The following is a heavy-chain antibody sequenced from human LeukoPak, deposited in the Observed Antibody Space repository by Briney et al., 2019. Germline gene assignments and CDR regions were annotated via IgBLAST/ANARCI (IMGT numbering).Heavy chain of an antibody. Sequence: SETLSLTCTVSGGSISGYYWSWIRQPPGKGLEWVGYISYSGSTNYNPSLKSRVTISVDTSKNQFSLKLSSVTAADTAVYYCAREDSSGYYSFDYWGQGTLVTVSS. CDR1: GGSISGYY. J-gene: IGHJ4*02. V-gene: IGHV4-59*01. CDR2: ISYSGST. D-gene: IGHD3-22*01. CDR3: AREDSSGYYSFDY.